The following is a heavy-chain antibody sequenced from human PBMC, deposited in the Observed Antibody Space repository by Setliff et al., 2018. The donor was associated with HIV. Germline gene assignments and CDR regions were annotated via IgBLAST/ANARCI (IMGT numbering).Heavy chain of an antibody. D-gene: IGHD3-16*02. CDR2: IKSKINGGTT. Sequence: ETLSLSCAASGLSDAWMKWVRQAPGKGLEWVGRIKSKINGGTTDHAAPLKGRFTISRDDSKNTLYLQMNSLKTEDTAVYYCAYYRDSTVHQDYWGQGTLVTVSS. J-gene: IGHJ4*02. CDR1: GLSDAW. CDR3: AYYRDSTVHQDY. V-gene: IGHV3-15*01.